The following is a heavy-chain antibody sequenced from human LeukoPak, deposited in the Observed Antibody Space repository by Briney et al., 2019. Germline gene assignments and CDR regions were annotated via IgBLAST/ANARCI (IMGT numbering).Heavy chain of an antibody. CDR3: AKDLGYSGSYIDC. Sequence: GRSLRLSCAASGFTFSSYVMHWVRQAPGKGLEWVAFISYDGGNKYYADPVKGRFTISRDNSKNTLYLQMNSLRTEDTAVYYCAKDLGYSGSYIDCWGQGTLVTVSS. J-gene: IGHJ4*02. CDR2: ISYDGGNK. V-gene: IGHV3-30*18. D-gene: IGHD1-26*01. CDR1: GFTFSSYV.